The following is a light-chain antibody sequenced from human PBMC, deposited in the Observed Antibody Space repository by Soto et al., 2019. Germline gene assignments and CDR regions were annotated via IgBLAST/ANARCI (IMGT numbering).Light chain of an antibody. J-gene: IGKJ3*01. Sequence: EGVITQSPATMSVSPGERATLSCRASLSVTTNLALYQHKHGQPPRLLSYRASTSATGVPARFSGSGSGTKFTITVASLQSDDFAIYYCQQYNIWPFSFGPGTKVEIK. CDR2: RAS. CDR3: QQYNIWPFS. V-gene: IGKV3-15*01. CDR1: LSVTTN.